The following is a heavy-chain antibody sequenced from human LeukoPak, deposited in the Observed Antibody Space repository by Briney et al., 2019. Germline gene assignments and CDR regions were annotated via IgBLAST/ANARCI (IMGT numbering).Heavy chain of an antibody. V-gene: IGHV3-7*01. J-gene: IGHJ5*02. CDR1: GFTFSNYW. CDR2: IKQDGSEK. Sequence: PGGSLRLSCAASGFTFSNYWMSWVRQAPGKGLEWVANIKQDGSEKYYVDSVKGRFTISRDNAKNSLYLQMNSLRAEDTAVYYCARDGHCSGGSCYPDPLWFDPWGQGTLVTVSS. D-gene: IGHD2-15*01. CDR3: ARDGHCSGGSCYPDPLWFDP.